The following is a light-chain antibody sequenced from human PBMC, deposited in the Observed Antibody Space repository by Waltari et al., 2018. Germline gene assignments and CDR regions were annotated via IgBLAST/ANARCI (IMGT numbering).Light chain of an antibody. J-gene: IGKJ3*01. Sequence: ELVMTQSPATLSVSPGERATLSCRASQSVSSNLAWYQQKPGQAPRLLIYGASTRATGIPARFSGSGSGTEFTLTISSMQSEDFAVYYCQQYNNWPLFFGPGTKVDIK. CDR3: QQYNNWPLF. CDR2: GAS. V-gene: IGKV3-15*01. CDR1: QSVSSN.